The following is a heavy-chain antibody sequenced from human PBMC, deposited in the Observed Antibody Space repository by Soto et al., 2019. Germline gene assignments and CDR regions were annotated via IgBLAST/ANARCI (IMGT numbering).Heavy chain of an antibody. Sequence: QVQLVQSGAEVKKPGSSVKVSCKASGGTFSSYAISWVRQAPGQGLEWMGGLIPIFGTANYAQKFQGRVTITADESTSTAYRELSSLRSEDTAVYYCAREGSGEPYSGWFDPWGQGTLVTVSS. J-gene: IGHJ5*02. D-gene: IGHD2-15*01. V-gene: IGHV1-69*01. CDR2: LIPIFGTA. CDR3: AREGSGEPYSGWFDP. CDR1: GGTFSSYA.